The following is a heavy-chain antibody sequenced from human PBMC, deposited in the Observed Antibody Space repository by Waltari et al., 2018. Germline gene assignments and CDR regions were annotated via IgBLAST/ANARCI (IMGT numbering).Heavy chain of an antibody. V-gene: IGHV3-9*01. D-gene: IGHD3-3*01. Sequence: EVQLVESGGGLVQPGRSLRLSCAASGFTFDDYAMHWVRQAPGEGLEWVSGISWNSGSIGYADSVKGRFTISRDNAKNSLYLQMNSLRAEDTALYYCAKDATIFGFPLYYYGMDVWGQGTTVTVSS. CDR2: ISWNSGSI. CDR3: AKDATIFGFPLYYYGMDV. J-gene: IGHJ6*02. CDR1: GFTFDDYA.